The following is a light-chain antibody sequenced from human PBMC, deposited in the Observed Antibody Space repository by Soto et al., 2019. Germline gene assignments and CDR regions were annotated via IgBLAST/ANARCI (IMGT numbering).Light chain of an antibody. CDR3: QQYNSYWT. Sequence: DIQMTQSPSTLSASVGDRVTITCRASQSISSRLAWYQQKPGKAPKLLIYKASSLETGVPSRVSGSGSGTEFTLTISSLQPDDFATYHCQQYNSYWTFGQGTKVEIK. CDR1: QSISSR. J-gene: IGKJ1*01. CDR2: KAS. V-gene: IGKV1-5*03.